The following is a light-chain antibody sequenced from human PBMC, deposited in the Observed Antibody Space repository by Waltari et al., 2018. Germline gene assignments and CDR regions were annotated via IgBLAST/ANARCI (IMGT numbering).Light chain of an antibody. V-gene: IGLV1-40*01. Sequence: QSVLTQPPSVSGAPGQSITIPCTGSSSNIGAGSDVHWYQHLPGTAPKLLIYGHNNRPSGVPDRFSGSKSGTSASLAITGLQAEDEADYYCQSYDSSVSAWVFGGGTKLTVV. CDR1: SSNIGAGSD. J-gene: IGLJ3*02. CDR2: GHN. CDR3: QSYDSSVSAWV.